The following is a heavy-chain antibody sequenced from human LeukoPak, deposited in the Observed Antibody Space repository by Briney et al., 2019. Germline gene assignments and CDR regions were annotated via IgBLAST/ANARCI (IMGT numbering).Heavy chain of an antibody. CDR3: ARAHHPHHYYFDY. V-gene: IGHV3-23*01. Sequence: PGGSLRLSCAASGFTFSSYAMSWVRQAPGKGLEWVSAISGSGGSTYYADSVKGRFTISRDNAKNSLYLQMNSLRAEDTAVYYCARAHHPHHYYFDYWGQGTLVTVSS. D-gene: IGHD1-14*01. CDR1: GFTFSSYA. J-gene: IGHJ4*02. CDR2: ISGSGGST.